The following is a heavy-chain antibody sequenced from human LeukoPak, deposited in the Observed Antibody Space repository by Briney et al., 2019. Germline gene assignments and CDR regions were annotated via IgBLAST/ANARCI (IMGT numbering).Heavy chain of an antibody. D-gene: IGHD4/OR15-4a*01. Sequence: SETLSLTCTVSGGSISSYYWSWIRQPAGKGLEWIGRIYTSGSTNYNPSLKSRVTMSVDTFRNQFSLKLSSVTTADTAVYYCASTDYGENGLDPWGQGALVTVSS. J-gene: IGHJ5*02. CDR1: GGSISSYY. V-gene: IGHV4-4*07. CDR2: IYTSGST. CDR3: ASTDYGENGLDP.